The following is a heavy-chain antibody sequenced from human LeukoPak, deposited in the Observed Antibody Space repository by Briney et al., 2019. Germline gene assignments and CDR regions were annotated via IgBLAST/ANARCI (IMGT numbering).Heavy chain of an antibody. J-gene: IGHJ6*02. D-gene: IGHD1-26*01. Sequence: GSLRLSCAASGFTFSSYGMHWVRQAPGKGLEWVAVIWYDGSNKYYADSVKGRSTISRDNYKNTLYLQMNSLRAEDTAVYYCARGSDSRVYYYGMDVWGQGTTVTVSS. V-gene: IGHV3-33*01. CDR2: IWYDGSNK. CDR1: GFTFSSYG. CDR3: ARGSDSRVYYYGMDV.